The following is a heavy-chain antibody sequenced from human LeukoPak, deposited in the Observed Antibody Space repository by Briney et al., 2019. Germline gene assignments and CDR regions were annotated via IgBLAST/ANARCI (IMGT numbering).Heavy chain of an antibody. V-gene: IGHV4-59*01. CDR2: IYYSGST. J-gene: IGHJ5*02. D-gene: IGHD1-1*01. CDR3: ARHGTSGTNLNWFDP. CDR1: GGSISSFC. Sequence: KSSETLSLTGTVSGGSISSFCWSWIRQPPGKGLEWIGYIYYSGSTNYNPSLKSRVTISVDTSKNQFSLKLSSVTAADTAVYYCARHGTSGTNLNWFDPWGQGTLVTVSS.